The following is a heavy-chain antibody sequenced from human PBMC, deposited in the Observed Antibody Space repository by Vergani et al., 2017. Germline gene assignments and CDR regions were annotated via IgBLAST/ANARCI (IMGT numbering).Heavy chain of an antibody. CDR1: GFSFSSYA. V-gene: IGHV3-23*04. CDR3: AEDLVSSTSSLFLDS. J-gene: IGHJ4*02. CDR2: SSSSGGGT. Sequence: VQLVESGGGLVQPGGSLRLSCAASGFSFSSYAMTWVRQAPGKGLEWVSGSSSSGGGTSYVASVTGRFTISRDNSKTTLCLQMNSLRAEDTAVYYCAEDLVSSTSSLFLDSGGKGTWVTVP. D-gene: IGHD6-6*01.